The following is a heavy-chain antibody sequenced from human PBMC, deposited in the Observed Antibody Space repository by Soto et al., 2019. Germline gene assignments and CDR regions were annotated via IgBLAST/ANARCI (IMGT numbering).Heavy chain of an antibody. Sequence: SETLSLTGAVAGVSISSSYYWGWIRQPPGKGLEWIGSIYYRGSTYYNPSLNSRVTISGDTSKNQFSLRLSSVTAADTAVYYCARGLYYYDTSGYYPPALDSWGQATLVTVSS. CDR2: IYYRGST. J-gene: IGHJ4*02. CDR1: GVSISSSYY. CDR3: ARGLYYYDTSGYYPPALDS. V-gene: IGHV4-39*01. D-gene: IGHD3-22*01.